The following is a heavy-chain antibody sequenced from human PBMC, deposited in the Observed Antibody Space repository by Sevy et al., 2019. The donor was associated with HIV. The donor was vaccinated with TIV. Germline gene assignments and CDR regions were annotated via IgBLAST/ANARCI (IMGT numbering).Heavy chain of an antibody. V-gene: IGHV4-4*07. D-gene: IGHD7-27*01. CDR1: GDSFSSYF. J-gene: IGHJ4*02. CDR3: ARSNWVTATNGFSKSYYFDY. CDR2: INTSGST. Sequence: SETLSLTCTVSGDSFSSYFWAWIRQPAGKGLEWIGRINTSGSTNYNPSLKSRVTMSVDTSKSQFSLKVTSLTAADTAIYFCARSNWVTATNGFSKSYYFDYWGQGSLVTVCS.